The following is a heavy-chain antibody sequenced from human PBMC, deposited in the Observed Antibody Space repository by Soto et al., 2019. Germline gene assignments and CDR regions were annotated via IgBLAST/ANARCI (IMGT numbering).Heavy chain of an antibody. J-gene: IGHJ5*02. CDR2: IIPIFGTA. D-gene: IGHD1-26*01. V-gene: IGHV1-69*13. Sequence: GSSVKFSCNASLGTFSMYSMSWVRQAPGQWLELMGVIIPIFGTANYAQNFQGRVTITADESTITAYMELSSLRFEDTAVYYCARAIVGPTTTGWLDPWGQGTLVTVS. CDR3: ARAIVGPTTTGWLDP. CDR1: LGTFSMYS.